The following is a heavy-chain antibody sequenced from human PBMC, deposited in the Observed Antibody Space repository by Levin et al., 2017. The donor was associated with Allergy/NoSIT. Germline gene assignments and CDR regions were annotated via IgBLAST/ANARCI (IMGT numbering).Heavy chain of an antibody. Sequence: GESLKISCAASGFTFSSYAMHWVRQAPGKGLEWVAVISYDGSNKYYADSVKGRFTISRDNSKNTLYLQMNSLRAEDTAVYYCAREDGDYSILDYWGQGTLVTVSS. V-gene: IGHV3-30-3*01. CDR2: ISYDGSNK. D-gene: IGHD4-17*01. J-gene: IGHJ4*02. CDR3: AREDGDYSILDY. CDR1: GFTFSSYA.